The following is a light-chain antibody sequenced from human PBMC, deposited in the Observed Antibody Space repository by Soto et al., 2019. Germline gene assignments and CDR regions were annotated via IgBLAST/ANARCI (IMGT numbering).Light chain of an antibody. CDR1: SSNIGAGYD. V-gene: IGLV1-40*01. J-gene: IGLJ2*01. CDR2: GNS. Sequence: QLVLTQPPSVSGAPGQRVTISCTGSSSNIGAGYDVHWYQQLPGTAPKLLIYGNSNRPSGVPDRFSGSKSGTSASLAITGLQAEDEADYYCQSFDSRLSAPVFGGGTKVTVL. CDR3: QSFDSRLSAPV.